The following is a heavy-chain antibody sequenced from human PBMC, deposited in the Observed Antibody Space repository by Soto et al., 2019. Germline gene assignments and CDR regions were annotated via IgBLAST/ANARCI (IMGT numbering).Heavy chain of an antibody. CDR2: IFPADSDT. Sequence: GESLKISCKASGYEFPSYWIGWVRQMPGKGLEWMGIIFPADSDTRYSPSFYGHVSISADNSIGTAYLQWSSLRASDTAIYYCARRDSSGYDPDAFDIWGQGTLVTVSS. CDR1: GYEFPSYW. J-gene: IGHJ3*02. V-gene: IGHV5-51*01. CDR3: ARRDSSGYDPDAFDI. D-gene: IGHD3-22*01.